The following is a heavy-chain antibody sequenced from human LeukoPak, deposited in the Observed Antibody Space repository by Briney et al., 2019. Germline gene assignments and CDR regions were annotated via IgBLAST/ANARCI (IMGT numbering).Heavy chain of an antibody. J-gene: IGHJ4*02. CDR1: GSTFSSYW. D-gene: IGHD5-12*01. CDR2: INSDGSST. CDR3: AREDIVATTAVDY. V-gene: IGHV3-74*01. Sequence: PGGSLRLSCAASGSTFSSYWMHWVRQAPGKGLVWVSRINSDGSSTSYADSVKGRFTISRDNAKNTLYLQMNSLRAEDTAVYYCAREDIVATTAVDYWGQGTLVTVSS.